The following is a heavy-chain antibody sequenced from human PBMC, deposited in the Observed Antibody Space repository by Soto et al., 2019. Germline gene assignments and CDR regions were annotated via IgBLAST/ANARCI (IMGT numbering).Heavy chain of an antibody. Sequence: ASVKVSCKASGYTFTSYGISWVRQAPGQGLKWMGWISAYNGNTNYAQKLQGRVTMTTDTSTSTAYMELRSLRSDDTAVYYCARSPSHSYYDFWSGHATFDIWGQGTMVTVSS. J-gene: IGHJ3*02. CDR2: ISAYNGNT. CDR1: GYTFTSYG. V-gene: IGHV1-18*01. CDR3: ARSPSHSYYDFWSGHATFDI. D-gene: IGHD3-3*01.